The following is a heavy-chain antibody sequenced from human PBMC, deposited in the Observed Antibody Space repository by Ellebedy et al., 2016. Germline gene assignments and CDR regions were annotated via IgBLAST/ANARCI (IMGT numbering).Heavy chain of an antibody. Sequence: SVKVSCXASGGTFSSYAISWVRQAPGQGLEWMGGIIPIFGTANYAQKFQGRVTITADESTSTAYTELSSLRSEDTAVYYCARGDIVVVVAATIGDGMDVWGQGTTVTVSS. J-gene: IGHJ6*02. CDR1: GGTFSSYA. D-gene: IGHD2-15*01. CDR3: ARGDIVVVVAATIGDGMDV. V-gene: IGHV1-69*13. CDR2: IIPIFGTA.